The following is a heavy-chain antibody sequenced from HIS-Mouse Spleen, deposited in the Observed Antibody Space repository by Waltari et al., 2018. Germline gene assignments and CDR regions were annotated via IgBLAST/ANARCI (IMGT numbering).Heavy chain of an antibody. Sequence: EVQLVESGGGLVQPGGSLRLSCAASGFTVSSNYMSWVRQAPGKGLGWVSVIYSGGSTYYEDSVKGRVTISRDKSKNTLYLQMNSLRAEDTAVYYCARDGGCSSTSCYDAFDIWGQGTMVTVSS. J-gene: IGHJ3*02. CDR2: IYSGGST. V-gene: IGHV3-66*01. D-gene: IGHD2-2*01. CDR3: ARDGGCSSTSCYDAFDI. CDR1: GFTVSSNY.